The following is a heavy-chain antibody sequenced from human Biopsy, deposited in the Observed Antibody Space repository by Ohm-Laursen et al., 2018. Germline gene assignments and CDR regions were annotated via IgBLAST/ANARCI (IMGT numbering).Heavy chain of an antibody. Sequence: ASVKVSCKTSANIFTDYYMHWVRQAPGQGLEWMGWINPQSGGEHYAQKFKDRVTMTRDTSINTAYMELRSLRSEDTAVYYCAPQTPRDPDILTGAYHYDMAVWGQGTTVTVSS. V-gene: IGHV1-2*02. CDR3: APQTPRDPDILTGAYHYDMAV. CDR1: ANIFTDYY. CDR2: INPQSGGE. J-gene: IGHJ6*02. D-gene: IGHD3-9*01.